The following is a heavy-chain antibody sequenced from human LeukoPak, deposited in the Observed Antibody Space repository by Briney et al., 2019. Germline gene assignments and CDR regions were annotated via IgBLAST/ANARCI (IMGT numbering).Heavy chain of an antibody. CDR3: ARGIAAAGTALYN. CDR1: GFTFSSYS. J-gene: IGHJ4*02. V-gene: IGHV3-53*01. Sequence: GGSLRLSCAASGFTFSSYSMNWVRQAPGKGLEWVSVIYSDGSTYSADSVKGRFTISRDNSKNTLYLQINSLRAEDTAVYYCARGIAAAGTALYNWGQGTLLTVSS. CDR2: IYSDGST. D-gene: IGHD6-13*01.